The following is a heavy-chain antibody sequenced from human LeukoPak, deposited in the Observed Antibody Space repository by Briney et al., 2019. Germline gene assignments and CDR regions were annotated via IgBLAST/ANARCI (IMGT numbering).Heavy chain of an antibody. Sequence: ASVKVSCKASGYTFTSYGISWVRQAPGQGLEWMGWISAYNGNTNYAQKLQGRVIMTTDTSTSTAYMELRSLRSDDTAVYYCARDKKYYYDSSGYYWVYWGQGTLVTVSS. CDR1: GYTFTSYG. V-gene: IGHV1-18*01. J-gene: IGHJ4*02. D-gene: IGHD3-22*01. CDR3: ARDKKYYYDSSGYYWVY. CDR2: ISAYNGNT.